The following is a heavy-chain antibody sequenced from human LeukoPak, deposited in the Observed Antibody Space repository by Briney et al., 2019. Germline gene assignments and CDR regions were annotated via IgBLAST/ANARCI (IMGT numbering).Heavy chain of an antibody. Sequence: SETLSLTCSVSGGSINNYYWNWIRQPPGKGLEWIGRIYTSGSTNYNPSLKSRVTISVDTSKNQFSLKLSSVTAADTAVYYCARDKMGSGLLDYWGQGTLVTVSS. CDR1: GGSINNYY. CDR2: IYTSGST. V-gene: IGHV4-4*08. J-gene: IGHJ4*02. CDR3: ARDKMGSGLLDY. D-gene: IGHD3/OR15-3a*01.